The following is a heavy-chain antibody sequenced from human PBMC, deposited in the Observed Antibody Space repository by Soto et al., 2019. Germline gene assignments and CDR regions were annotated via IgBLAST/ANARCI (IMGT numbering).Heavy chain of an antibody. CDR3: ARVLYYGSGSYFPYGMDV. V-gene: IGHV1-69*01. Sequence: QVQLVQSGAEVKKPGSSVKVSCKTSGVSFNNNGIGWVRQAPGHGLEWMGGVSPPFRTSNYARKFQGRISITADASTGTVNMDLSSLTSEDTAQYYCARVLYYGSGSYFPYGMDVWGQGTTVSVSS. CDR2: VSPPFRTS. J-gene: IGHJ6*02. D-gene: IGHD3-10*01. CDR1: GVSFNNNG.